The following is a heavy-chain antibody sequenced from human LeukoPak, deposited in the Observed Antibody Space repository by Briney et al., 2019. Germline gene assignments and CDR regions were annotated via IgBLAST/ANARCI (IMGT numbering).Heavy chain of an antibody. CDR2: ISYDGSNK. CDR3: AREGQVLVVVAATGYYFDY. CDR1: GFTFSSYG. D-gene: IGHD2-15*01. V-gene: IGHV3-30*03. Sequence: GGSLRLSCAASGFTFSSYGMHWVRQAPGKGLEWVAVISYDGSNKYYADSVKGRFTISRDNSKNTLYLQMNSLRAEDTAVYYCAREGQVLVVVAATGYYFDYWGQGTLVTVSS. J-gene: IGHJ4*02.